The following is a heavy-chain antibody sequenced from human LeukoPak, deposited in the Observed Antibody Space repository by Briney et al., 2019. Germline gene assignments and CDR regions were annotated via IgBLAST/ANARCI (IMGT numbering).Heavy chain of an antibody. J-gene: IGHJ4*02. CDR3: ARTFVRGGSSGWYPFPFDF. D-gene: IGHD6-19*01. Sequence: PSKTLSLTCTVSGGSVSSTNYYWAWIRQPPGKGLEWIGSTYYSGTTYYNPSLKSRVTISVDTSKDQFSLKLRSVTAADTAVYYCARTFVRGGSSGWYPFPFDFWGQGILVTVSS. CDR1: GGSVSSTNYY. CDR2: TYYSGTT. V-gene: IGHV4-39*01.